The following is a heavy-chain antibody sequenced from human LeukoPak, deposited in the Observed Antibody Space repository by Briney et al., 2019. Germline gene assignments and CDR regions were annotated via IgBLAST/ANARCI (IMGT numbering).Heavy chain of an antibody. J-gene: IGHJ4*02. CDR3: ARGTPVPGDY. D-gene: IGHD2-15*01. Sequence: GGSLRLSCAASGFTFSSYAMTWVRQAPGKGLEWVSTISGSGANTYYADSVKGRFTISRDNAKNSLYLQMNSLRAEDTAVYYCARGTPVPGDYWGQGTLVTVSS. CDR2: ISGSGANT. CDR1: GFTFSSYA. V-gene: IGHV3-23*01.